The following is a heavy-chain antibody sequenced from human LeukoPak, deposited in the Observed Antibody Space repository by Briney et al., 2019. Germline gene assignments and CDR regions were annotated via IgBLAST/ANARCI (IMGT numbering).Heavy chain of an antibody. CDR1: GDSISSYY. CDR3: ARLTRLSTSPDRYYLDY. CDR2: IHTGGGT. Sequence: ETLSLTCTVSGDSISSYYWSWIRQPPGKGLGWIGYIHTGGGTSYIPSLKGRVTISIDTSKNQFSLKLSSVTAADSAVYYCARLTRLSTSPDRYYLDYWGQGTLVTVSS. D-gene: IGHD6-6*01. J-gene: IGHJ4*02. V-gene: IGHV4-4*09.